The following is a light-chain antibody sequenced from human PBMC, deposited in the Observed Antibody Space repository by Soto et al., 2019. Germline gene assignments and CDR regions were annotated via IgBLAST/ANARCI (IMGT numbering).Light chain of an antibody. Sequence: GLSHSPGTLSLSPGERATLSCRASQSVSSSYLAWYQQKPGQAPRLLIYGASSRATGIPDRFSGSGSGTDFTLTISRLEPEDFAVYYCQQYGSSPRTFGQGTKVDIK. CDR1: QSVSSSY. V-gene: IGKV3-20*01. J-gene: IGKJ1*01. CDR2: GAS. CDR3: QQYGSSPRT.